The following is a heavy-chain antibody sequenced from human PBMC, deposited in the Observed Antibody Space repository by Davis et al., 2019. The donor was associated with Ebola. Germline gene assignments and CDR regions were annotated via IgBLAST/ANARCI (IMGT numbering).Heavy chain of an antibody. CDR1: GFTFNSYD. D-gene: IGHD6-19*01. CDR2: ISSGSYYI. CDR3: AKGGSGWPSDYSYGLGV. J-gene: IGHJ6*04. V-gene: IGHV3-21*04. Sequence: GGSLRLSCAASGFTFNSYDMNWVRQAPGKGLEWVSSISSGSYYIYYADSLKGRFTISRGNAKDSLYLQMDSLRDDDTAVYYCAKGGSGWPSDYSYGLGVWGKGTTVTVSS.